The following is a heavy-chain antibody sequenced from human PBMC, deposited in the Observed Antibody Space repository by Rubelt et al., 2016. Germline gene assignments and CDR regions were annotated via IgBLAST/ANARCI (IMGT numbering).Heavy chain of an antibody. Sequence: QLQLQESGPGLVKPSETLSLTCTVSGGSISGSNFYWGWIRQPPGKGLEWIGSIHFSGSTSYNPSLKSRVTISIDTSKNQFSLKVDSVTAADTAVYYCAKVWSSFLAAASFDSWGQGTLVTISS. D-gene: IGHD6-13*01. CDR2: IHFSGST. J-gene: IGHJ4*02. CDR1: GGSISGSNFY. V-gene: IGHV4-39*07. CDR3: AKVWSSFLAAASFDS.